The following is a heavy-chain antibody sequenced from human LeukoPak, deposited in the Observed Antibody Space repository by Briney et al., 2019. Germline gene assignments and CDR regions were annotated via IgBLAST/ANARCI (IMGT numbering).Heavy chain of an antibody. CDR1: GLTFSNYW. V-gene: IGHV3-7*01. D-gene: IGHD6-13*01. CDR2: IRQDGNEK. J-gene: IGHJ4*02. Sequence: PGGSLRLSCAASGLTFSNYWMTWVRQAPGKGLEWVANIRQDGNEKHYVDSVKGRFTISRDNAKNSLYLQMNSLRAEDTAVYYCARGVSSTWKFDFWGQGTLVTVSS. CDR3: ARGVSSTWKFDF.